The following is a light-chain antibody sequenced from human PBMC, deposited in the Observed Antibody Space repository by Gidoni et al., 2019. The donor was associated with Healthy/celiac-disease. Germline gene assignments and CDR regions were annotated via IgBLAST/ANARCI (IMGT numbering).Light chain of an antibody. CDR3: QQYDNLPA. CDR1: QDISNY. V-gene: IGKV1-33*01. J-gene: IGKJ2*01. Sequence: DIQMTQSPSSLSASVGDRVTITCQASQDISNYLNWYQQKPGKAPKLLIYGAYNLETGVPSRFSGSGSGTDFTFTISSLQPEDIATYYCQQYDNLPAFGQGTKLEIK. CDR2: GAY.